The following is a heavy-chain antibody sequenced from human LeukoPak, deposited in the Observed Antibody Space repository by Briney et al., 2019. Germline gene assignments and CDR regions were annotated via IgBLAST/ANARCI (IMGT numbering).Heavy chain of an antibody. CDR3: ARAMIKGEYYFDY. D-gene: IGHD3-16*01. CDR2: IFYSGST. V-gene: IGHV4-31*03. CDR1: GGSISRGGYY. J-gene: IGHJ4*02. Sequence: SETLSLTCTVSGGSISRGGYYWSWIRQHPGTGLEWIGYIFYSGSTYYNPSLKSRVTISVDTSKDQFSLKLSSVTAADTAVYYCARAMIKGEYYFDYWGQGTLVTVSS.